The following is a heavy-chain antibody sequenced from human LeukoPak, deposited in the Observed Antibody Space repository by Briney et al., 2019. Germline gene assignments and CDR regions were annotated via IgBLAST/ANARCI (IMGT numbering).Heavy chain of an antibody. D-gene: IGHD7-27*01. CDR2: MDSSGSSI. J-gene: IGHJ2*01. CDR1: GFTVSNNY. Sequence: GGSLRLSCAASGFTVSNNYMTWVRQAPGKGLVWVSRMDSSGSSITYADSVRGRFTISRDNAKNTLYLQMNSLRVEDTAVYYCAREAVGTGDWYFDLWGRGTLVIVSP. V-gene: IGHV3-74*03. CDR3: AREAVGTGDWYFDL.